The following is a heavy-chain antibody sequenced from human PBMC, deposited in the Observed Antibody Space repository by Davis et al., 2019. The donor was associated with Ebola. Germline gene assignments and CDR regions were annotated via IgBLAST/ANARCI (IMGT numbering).Heavy chain of an antibody. Sequence: AASVKVSCKASEYTFTAYYIHWVRQAPGQGLEWMGRINPNSGGTNYAQKFRGRVTMTRDTSISTAYMELSSLRSDDTAVYYCARGGITMVVVPLDYNFYAMDVWGQGTTVTVSS. CDR2: INPNSGGT. CDR1: EYTFTAYY. J-gene: IGHJ6*02. V-gene: IGHV1-2*06. CDR3: ARGGITMVVVPLDYNFYAMDV. D-gene: IGHD3-22*01.